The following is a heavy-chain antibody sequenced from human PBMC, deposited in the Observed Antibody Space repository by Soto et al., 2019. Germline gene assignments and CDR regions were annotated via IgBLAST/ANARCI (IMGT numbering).Heavy chain of an antibody. Sequence: QITLKESGPTLVKPTQTLTLTCTFSGFSLNTYGVGVGWIRQPPGKALEWLALIYWGDDKRYSPSLKSRLTITKDTSKNQVVLTMTNMDPVDTVTYYCARALGSWGAYYFDYWGQGTLVTVSS. D-gene: IGHD3-16*01. CDR1: GFSLNTYGVG. CDR3: ARALGSWGAYYFDY. CDR2: IYWGDDK. J-gene: IGHJ4*02. V-gene: IGHV2-5*02.